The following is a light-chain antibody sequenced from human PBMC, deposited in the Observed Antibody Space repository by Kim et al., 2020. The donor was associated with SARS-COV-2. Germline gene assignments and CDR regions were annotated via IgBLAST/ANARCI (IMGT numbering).Light chain of an antibody. CDR3: SSYTTSSTLGV. CDR2: DVS. CDR1: SSDVGGYNY. Sequence: QSVLTQPASISGSPGQSIAISCTGTSSDVGGYNYVSWYQQHPGKVPKLIIYDVSNRPSGVSNRFSGSKSGNTASLTISGLQAEDEADYYCSSYTTSSTLGVFGGGTQLTVL. V-gene: IGLV2-14*03. J-gene: IGLJ3*02.